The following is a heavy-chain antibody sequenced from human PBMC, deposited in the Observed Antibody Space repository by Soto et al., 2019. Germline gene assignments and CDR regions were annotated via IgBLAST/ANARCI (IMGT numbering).Heavy chain of an antibody. J-gene: IGHJ4*02. D-gene: IGHD3-22*01. CDR1: GGTFSSYA. Sequence: GASVKVSCKASGGTFSSYAISWVRQAPGQGLVWMGGIIPIFGTANYAQKFQGRVTITADESTSTAYMELSSLRSDDTAVYYCASHYYDSSGYPRFDYWGQGTLVTVSS. V-gene: IGHV1-69*13. CDR3: ASHYYDSSGYPRFDY. CDR2: IIPIFGTA.